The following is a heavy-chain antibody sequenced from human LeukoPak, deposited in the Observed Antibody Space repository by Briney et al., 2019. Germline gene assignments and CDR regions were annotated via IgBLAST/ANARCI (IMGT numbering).Heavy chain of an antibody. J-gene: IGHJ4*02. Sequence: ASVKVSCKASGYTFTSYGISGVRHAPGQGLEWMGLISVYNGNTNYAQKLQGRDTMTTDTSTSTAYMELRSLRSDDSAVYYCGSGGGTMVPTFRDLYAEYWGQGTLVTVSS. CDR3: GSGGGTMVPTFRDLYAEY. V-gene: IGHV1-18*01. D-gene: IGHD4/OR15-4a*01. CDR1: GYTFTSYG. CDR2: ISVYNGNT.